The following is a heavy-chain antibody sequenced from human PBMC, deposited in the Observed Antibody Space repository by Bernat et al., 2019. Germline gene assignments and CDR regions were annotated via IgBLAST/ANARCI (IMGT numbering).Heavy chain of an antibody. D-gene: IGHD2-21*02. J-gene: IGHJ4*02. CDR1: GFTLSVYW. CDR2: INQDGSEK. Sequence: EVQLVESGGGLAKPGGSLRLSCAASGFTLSVYWINWVRQAPGKGLEWVASINQDGSEKYYVDSVKGRFAISKDNTRNSADLQMKGLRAEDTAVYFCVRLDWVTPAYWGQGALVTVPS. CDR3: VRLDWVTPAY. V-gene: IGHV3-7*03.